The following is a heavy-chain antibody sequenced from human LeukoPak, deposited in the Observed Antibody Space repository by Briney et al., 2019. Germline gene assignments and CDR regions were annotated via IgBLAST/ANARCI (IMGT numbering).Heavy chain of an antibody. Sequence: GGSLRLSCAASGFTFSSYSMKWVRQAPGKGLEWVSSISSSSSYIYYADSVKGRFTISRDNAKNSLYLQMNSLRAEDTAVYYCARVRGAAAGYDAFDIRGQGTMVTVSS. CDR2: ISSSSSYI. CDR3: ARVRGAAAGYDAFDI. J-gene: IGHJ3*02. CDR1: GFTFSSYS. D-gene: IGHD6-13*01. V-gene: IGHV3-21*01.